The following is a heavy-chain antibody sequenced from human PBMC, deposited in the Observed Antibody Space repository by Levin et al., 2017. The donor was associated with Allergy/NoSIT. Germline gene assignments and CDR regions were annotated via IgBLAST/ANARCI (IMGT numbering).Heavy chain of an antibody. J-gene: IGHJ6*02. CDR3: ARLPTWNYYGMEV. V-gene: IGHV4-59*01. D-gene: IGHD1-1*01. CDR2: IYYSGTT. Sequence: GKGLEWIGYIYYSGTTNYNPSLKRRVTMSLDTSKNQFSLKLSSGTAADTAVYYCARLPTWNYYGMEVWGQGTTVTVSS.